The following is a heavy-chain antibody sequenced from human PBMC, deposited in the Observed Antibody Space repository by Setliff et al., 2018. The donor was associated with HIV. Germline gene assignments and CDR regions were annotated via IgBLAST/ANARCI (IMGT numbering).Heavy chain of an antibody. CDR2: FYSGNSGI. J-gene: IGHJ4*02. Sequence: GGSLRLFCAASQFTLNNYAMNWVRQAPGKGLEWISVFYSGNSGIYYADSVKGRFIVSRDNSKNTLYLQMNSLTVEDTAVYYCAKGASPAGSVAYFDYWGQGTLVTVSS. V-gene: IGHV3-23*03. CDR3: AKGASPAGSVAYFDY. D-gene: IGHD6-19*01. CDR1: QFTLNNYA.